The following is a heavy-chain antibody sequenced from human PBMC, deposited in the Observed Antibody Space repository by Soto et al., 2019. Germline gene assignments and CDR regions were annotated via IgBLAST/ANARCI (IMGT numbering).Heavy chain of an antibody. V-gene: IGHV3-53*02. CDR2: IYSGDNT. CDR3: ARHSYGPDY. Sequence: VQLVETGGGLIQPGGSLRLSCAASGFIVSNNYMSWVRQAPGKGLEWVSVIYSGDNTYYSDSVKGRFTISRDTSKNTLYLQMNSLRAEDTAVYYCARHSYGPDYWGQGTLVTVSS. CDR1: GFIVSNNY. J-gene: IGHJ4*02. D-gene: IGHD5-18*01.